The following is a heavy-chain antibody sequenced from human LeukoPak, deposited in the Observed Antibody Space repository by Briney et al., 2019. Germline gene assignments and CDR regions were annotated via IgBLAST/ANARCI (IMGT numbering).Heavy chain of an antibody. J-gene: IGHJ3*02. CDR3: ANLYYDILTGYYNVPDAFDI. V-gene: IGHV3-30*18. D-gene: IGHD3-9*01. CDR2: ISYDGSNK. Sequence: PGGPLRLSCAASGFTFSSYGMQWVRQAPGKGVEGVAVISYDGSNKYYADSVKGRFTISRDNSKNTLYLQTNSLRAEDTAVYYCANLYYDILTGYYNVPDAFDIWGQGTMVTVSS. CDR1: GFTFSSYG.